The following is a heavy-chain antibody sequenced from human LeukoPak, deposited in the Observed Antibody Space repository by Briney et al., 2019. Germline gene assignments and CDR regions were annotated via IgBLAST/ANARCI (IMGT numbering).Heavy chain of an antibody. V-gene: IGHV4-59*01. J-gene: IGHJ4*02. CDR3: ASSRGGSGYSGNDY. CDR2: IYYSGST. Sequence: PSGTLSLTCTVSGGSISSYYWSWIRQPPGKGLEWIGYIYYSGSTNYNPSLKSRVTISVDTSKNQFSLKLSSVTAADTAVYYCASSRGGSGYSGNDYWGQGTLVTVSS. CDR1: GGSISSYY. D-gene: IGHD3-3*01.